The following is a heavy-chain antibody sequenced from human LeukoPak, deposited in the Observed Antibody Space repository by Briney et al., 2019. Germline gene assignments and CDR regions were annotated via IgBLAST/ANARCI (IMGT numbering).Heavy chain of an antibody. Sequence: GGSLRLSCAASGFTFSSYAMHWVRQAPGKGLEWVAVISHDGTNKYYADSVKGRFTISRDNSKNTLYLQMNSLRAEDTAVYYCAKGFHLRGGSYPSADYYFDYWGQGTLVTVSS. D-gene: IGHD1-26*01. J-gene: IGHJ4*02. CDR3: AKGFHLRGGSYPSADYYFDY. CDR1: GFTFSSYA. CDR2: ISHDGTNK. V-gene: IGHV3-30*04.